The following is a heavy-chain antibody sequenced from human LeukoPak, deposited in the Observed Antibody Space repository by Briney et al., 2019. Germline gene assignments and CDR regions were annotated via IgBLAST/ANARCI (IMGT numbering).Heavy chain of an antibody. CDR2: ISAYNGNT. CDR3: ARGVATNY. D-gene: IGHD5-12*01. J-gene: IGHJ4*02. Sequence: ASVKVSCKTSGYSENFYGITWVRQVAGQGLEWMGWISAYNGNTNYAQKLQGRVTMTTDTSTSTAYMELRSLRSDDTAVYYCARGVATNYWGQGTLVTVSS. CDR1: GYSENFYG. V-gene: IGHV1-18*01.